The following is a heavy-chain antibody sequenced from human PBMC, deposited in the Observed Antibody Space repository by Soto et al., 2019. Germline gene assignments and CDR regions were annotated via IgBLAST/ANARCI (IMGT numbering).Heavy chain of an antibody. CDR2: IYYSGSA. V-gene: IGHV4-59*08. D-gene: IGHD1-26*01. J-gene: IGHJ6*02. CDR3: ARGWWEREVYVMDV. Sequence: QVQLPESGPGLVQPSKTLSLTCTVSGGSISRNYWSWIRKTPGKGLQYIGYIYYSGSANYNPSLKTRFTISDDTSKNHIFLSLTSGTAAGPAVYYCARGWWEREVYVMDVWGQGTTVTVSS. CDR1: GGSISRNY.